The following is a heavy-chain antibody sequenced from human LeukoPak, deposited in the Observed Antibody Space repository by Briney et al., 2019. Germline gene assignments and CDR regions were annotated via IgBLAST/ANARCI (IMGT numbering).Heavy chain of an antibody. CDR2: IYYSGST. CDR1: GCSISSSSYY. Sequence: PSETLSLTCTVSGCSISSSSYYWGWIRQPPGKGLEWIGSIYYSGSTYYNPSLKSRVTISVDTSKNQFSLKLSSVTAADTAVYYCARQQAQNYDILTGYRGNWFDPWGQGTLVTVSS. D-gene: IGHD3-9*01. V-gene: IGHV4-39*01. J-gene: IGHJ5*02. CDR3: ARQQAQNYDILTGYRGNWFDP.